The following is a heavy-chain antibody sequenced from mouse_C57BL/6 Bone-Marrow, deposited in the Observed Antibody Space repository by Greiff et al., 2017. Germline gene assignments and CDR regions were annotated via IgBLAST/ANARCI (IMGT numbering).Heavy chain of an antibody. Sequence: VQRVESGAELARPGASVKMSCKASGYTFTSYTMHWVKQRPGQGLEWIGYINPSSGYTKYNQKFKDKAPLTADKSSSTAYMQLSSLTSEDSAVYYCARLGSNYGGYYFDYWGQGTTLTDSS. CDR1: GYTFTSYT. D-gene: IGHD2-5*01. J-gene: IGHJ2*01. CDR3: ARLGSNYGGYYFDY. CDR2: INPSSGYT. V-gene: IGHV1-4*01.